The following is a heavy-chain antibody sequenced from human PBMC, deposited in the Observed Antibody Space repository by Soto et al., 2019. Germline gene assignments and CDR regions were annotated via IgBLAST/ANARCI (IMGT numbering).Heavy chain of an antibody. V-gene: IGHV4-31*03. CDR1: GGSISSGGYY. CDR3: ARGVKKYYYDSSGRMDV. J-gene: IGHJ6*02. CDR2: IYYSGST. D-gene: IGHD3-22*01. Sequence: SETLSLTCTVSGGSISSGGYYWSWIRQHPGKGLEWIGYIYYSGSTNYNPSLKSRVTISVDTSKNQFSLKLSSVTAADTAVYYCARGVKKYYYDSSGRMDVWGQGTTVTVSS.